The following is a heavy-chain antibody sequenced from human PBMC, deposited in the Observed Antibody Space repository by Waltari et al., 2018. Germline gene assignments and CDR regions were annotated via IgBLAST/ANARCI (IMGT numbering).Heavy chain of an antibody. J-gene: IGHJ3*02. Sequence: QVTLRESGPALVKPTQTLTFTCTFSGFSLSTSGMCVSWIRQPPGRALEWLALIDCDDDKYYSTSLKTRLTISKDTSKKQVVLTMTNMAPVDTATYYCARTMVDTTGDAFDIWGQGTMVTASS. D-gene: IGHD3-10*01. V-gene: IGHV2-70*01. CDR2: IDCDDDK. CDR1: GFSLSTSGMC. CDR3: ARTMVDTTGDAFDI.